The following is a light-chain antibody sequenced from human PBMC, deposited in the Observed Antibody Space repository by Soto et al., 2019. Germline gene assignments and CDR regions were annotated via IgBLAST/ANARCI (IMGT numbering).Light chain of an antibody. V-gene: IGKV3-15*01. J-gene: IGKJ1*01. Sequence: EIVLTQSPDTLAVSPGAVAPLSCRASQSVSSNLAWYQQKPGQAPRLLIYGASTRATGIPARFSGSGSGTEFTLTISSLQSEEFAVYYCQQYYNWPRTVGQGTKVDIK. CDR1: QSVSSN. CDR3: QQYYNWPRT. CDR2: GAS.